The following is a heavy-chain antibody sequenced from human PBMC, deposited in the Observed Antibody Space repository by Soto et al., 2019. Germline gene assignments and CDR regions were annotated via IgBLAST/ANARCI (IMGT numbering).Heavy chain of an antibody. Sequence: PGGSLRLSCAVSGFTARNAHMSWVRQTPGKGLEWVGRIRSKRDDGTTAYAAPVKGRFAISRDFSDNTVYLQMNNLRVDDTAVYFCAKGVLSFHYGMEVWGQGPTVTVSS. CDR2: IRSKRDDGTT. V-gene: IGHV3-15*01. D-gene: IGHD3-10*01. J-gene: IGHJ6*02. CDR3: AKGVLSFHYGMEV. CDR1: GFTARNAH.